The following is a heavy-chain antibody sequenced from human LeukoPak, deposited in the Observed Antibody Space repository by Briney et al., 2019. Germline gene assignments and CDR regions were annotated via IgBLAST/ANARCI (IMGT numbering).Heavy chain of an antibody. CDR1: GFTFSSYW. V-gene: IGHV3-7*03. CDR2: IKQDGSEK. J-gene: IGHJ5*02. D-gene: IGHD3-10*01. Sequence: GGSLRLYCAASGFTFSSYWMSWVRQAPGKGLEWVANIKQDGSEKYYVDSVKGRFTISRDNAKNSLYLQMNSLRAEDTAVYYCARGILWFGEFAVSETLGWLEPWGQGTLVTVSS. CDR3: ARGILWFGEFAVSETLGWLEP.